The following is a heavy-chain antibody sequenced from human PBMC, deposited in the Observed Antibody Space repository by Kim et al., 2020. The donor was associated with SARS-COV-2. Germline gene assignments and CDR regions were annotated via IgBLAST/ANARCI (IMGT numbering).Heavy chain of an antibody. V-gene: IGHV4-4*02. Sequence: NYNPSRKSRVTISVDKSKNQFALKLSSVTAADTAVYYCASRDYYYYYGMDVWGQGTTVTVSS. J-gene: IGHJ6*02. CDR3: ASRDYYYYYGMDV.